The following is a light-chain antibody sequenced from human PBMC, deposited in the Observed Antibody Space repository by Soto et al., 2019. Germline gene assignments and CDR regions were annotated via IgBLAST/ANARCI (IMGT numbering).Light chain of an antibody. CDR1: QSVSSN. CDR2: VAS. Sequence: EIVVTQSPATLSVSPGERATLSCRASQSVSSNLAWYQQKPGQAPRLLIYVASTRATGFPATFSGSGSGTEFTLTISSLQSEDFAVYYCQHYYSSPLTFGGGTKVDIK. CDR3: QHYYSSPLT. V-gene: IGKV3-15*01. J-gene: IGKJ4*01.